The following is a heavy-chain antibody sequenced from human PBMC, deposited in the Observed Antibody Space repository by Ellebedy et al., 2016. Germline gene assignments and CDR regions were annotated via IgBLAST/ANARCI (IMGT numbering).Heavy chain of an antibody. CDR2: IYGGGTS. CDR3: ASFQLDYYYGMDV. V-gene: IGHV3-53*01. CDR1: GFSVTSND. Sequence: GESLKISCAASGFSVTSNDMSWVRQAPGKGLELVSLIYGGGTSYYAESVKGRFTISRDNAKNSLYLQMNSLRAEDTAVYYCASFQLDYYYGMDVWGQGTTVTVSS. D-gene: IGHD1-1*01. J-gene: IGHJ6*02.